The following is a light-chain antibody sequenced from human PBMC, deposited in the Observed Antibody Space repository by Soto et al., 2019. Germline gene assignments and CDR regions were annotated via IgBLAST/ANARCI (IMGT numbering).Light chain of an antibody. Sequence: EIVLTQSPAALSASPGERVILSCKARQSVTFNLAWYQQKPGQAPRLLIHTASTRATGIPARFSGGGSGTEFTLTISSLQSEDFAVYFCQQYANWPPYTFGQGTKVEIK. V-gene: IGKV3-15*01. CDR2: TAS. CDR3: QQYANWPPYT. J-gene: IGKJ2*01. CDR1: QSVTFN.